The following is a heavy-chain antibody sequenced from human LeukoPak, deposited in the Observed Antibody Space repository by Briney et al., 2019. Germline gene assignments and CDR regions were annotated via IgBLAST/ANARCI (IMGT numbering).Heavy chain of an antibody. V-gene: IGHV3-53*01. J-gene: IGHJ6*03. CDR3: ARHLYYDFWSGYYPLYYYYMDV. Sequence: AGGSLRLSCAASGFTVSSNYMSWVRQAPGRGLGWDPVIYSGDSTYYADSVKGRFTISRDNSKNTLYLQMNSLRAEDTAVYYCARHLYYDFWSGYYPLYYYYMDVWGKGTTVTVSS. D-gene: IGHD3-3*01. CDR1: GFTVSSNY. CDR2: IYSGDST.